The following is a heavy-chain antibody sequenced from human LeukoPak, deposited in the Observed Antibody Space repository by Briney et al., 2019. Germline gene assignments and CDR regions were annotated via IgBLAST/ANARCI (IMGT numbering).Heavy chain of an antibody. CDR1: GGTFSSYA. J-gene: IGHJ5*02. CDR3: AREPPLGYCSSTSCFDP. CDR2: IIPIFGTA. Sequence: SVKVSCKASGGTFSSYAISWVRQAPGQGLEWMGGIIPIFGTANYAQKFQGRVTITADESTSTAYMELSSLRPEDTAVYYCAREPPLGYCSSTSCFDPWGQGTLVTVSS. D-gene: IGHD2-2*01. V-gene: IGHV1-69*13.